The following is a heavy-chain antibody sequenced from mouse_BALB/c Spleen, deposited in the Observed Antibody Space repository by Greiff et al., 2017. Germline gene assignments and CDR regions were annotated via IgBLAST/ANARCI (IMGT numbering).Heavy chain of an antibody. CDR3: ASNVSKVYAMDY. CDR1: GFNIHDTY. D-gene: IGHD2-5*01. CDR2: IDPANGNT. V-gene: IGHV14-3*02. J-gene: IGHJ4*01. Sequence: VHVQQSGAELVKPGASVKLSCTASGFNIHDTYMHWVKQRPAQGLEWIGRIDPANGNTKYDPKFQGKATITADTSSNTAYLQLSSLTSDDTAVYCGASNVSKVYAMDYWGQGTSVTVSS.